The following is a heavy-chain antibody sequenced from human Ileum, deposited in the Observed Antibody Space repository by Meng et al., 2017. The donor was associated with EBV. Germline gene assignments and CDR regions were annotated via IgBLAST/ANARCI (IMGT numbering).Heavy chain of an antibody. CDR1: GLTFSDAW. V-gene: IGHV3-15*01. J-gene: IGHJ5*02. CDR3: ATDLWGIYPMT. Sequence: VQLVESGGGLVGPGGSLRLLCVVSGLTFSDAWLTWLRQTPGKGLEWVGRIRSKSDGGPIEYAAPVKGRSTISRDDSKDTLYLQLNSLKTEDTGVYYCATDLWGIYPMTWGQGTLVTVSS. CDR2: IRSKSDGGPI. D-gene: IGHD3-16*02.